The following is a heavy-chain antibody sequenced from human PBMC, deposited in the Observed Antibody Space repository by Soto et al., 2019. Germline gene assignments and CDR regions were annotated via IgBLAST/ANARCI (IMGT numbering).Heavy chain of an antibody. D-gene: IGHD3-9*01. CDR3: AKNWDILTGYYPDAFDI. CDR2: ISGSGGST. CDR1: GFTFSSYA. Sequence: GGSLRLSCAASGFTFSSYAMSWVRQAPGKGLEWVSAISGSGGSTYYADSVKGRFTISRDNSKNTLYLQMNSLRAEDTAVYYCAKNWDILTGYYPDAFDIWGQGTMVTVSS. J-gene: IGHJ3*02. V-gene: IGHV3-23*01.